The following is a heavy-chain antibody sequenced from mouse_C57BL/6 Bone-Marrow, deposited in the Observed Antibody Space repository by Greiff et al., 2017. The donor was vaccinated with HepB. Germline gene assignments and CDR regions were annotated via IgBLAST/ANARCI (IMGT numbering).Heavy chain of an antibody. CDR2: IRNKANGYTT. D-gene: IGHD2-1*01. V-gene: IGHV7-3*01. J-gene: IGHJ2*01. Sequence: DVMLVESGGGLVQPGGSLSLSCAASGFTFTDYYMSWVRQPPGKALEWLGFIRNKANGYTTEYSASVKGRFTISRDNSQSILYLQMNALRAEDSATYYCARGLYYNINFDYWGQGTTLTVSS. CDR1: GFTFTDYY. CDR3: ARGLYYNINFDY.